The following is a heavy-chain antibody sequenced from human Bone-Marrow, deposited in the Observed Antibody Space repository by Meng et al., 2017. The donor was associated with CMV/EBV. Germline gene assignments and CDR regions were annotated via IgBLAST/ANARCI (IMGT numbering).Heavy chain of an antibody. D-gene: IGHD3-22*01. Sequence: SGCTFSSYGRHWVRQAPGKGLEWVAVIWYDGSNKYYADSVKGRFTISRDNSKNTLYLQMNSLRAEDTAVYYCARGKFYYDSSGSTIDYWGQGTLVTVSS. V-gene: IGHV3-33*01. CDR3: ARGKFYYDSSGSTIDY. J-gene: IGHJ4*02. CDR1: GCTFSSYG. CDR2: IWYDGSNK.